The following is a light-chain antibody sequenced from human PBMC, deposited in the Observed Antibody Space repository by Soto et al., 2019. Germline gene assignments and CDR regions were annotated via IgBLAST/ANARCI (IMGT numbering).Light chain of an antibody. J-gene: IGKJ1*01. V-gene: IGKV3-20*01. CDR3: QQYDNSPWT. Sequence: DIVLTQSPGTLSLSPGERATLSCRASQSVSSSYLAWYQQKPGQAPRLLIHGASSRATGIPDRFSGSGSGTDFTLTISRLEPEDFAVYYCQQYDNSPWTFGQGTKVEIK. CDR2: GAS. CDR1: QSVSSSY.